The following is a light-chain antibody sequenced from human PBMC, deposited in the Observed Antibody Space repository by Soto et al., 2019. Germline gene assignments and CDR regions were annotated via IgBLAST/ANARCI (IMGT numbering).Light chain of an antibody. V-gene: IGLV2-23*02. J-gene: IGLJ1*01. Sequence: QSALTQPASVSGSPGQSITISCTGTTSDVGSYDLVSWYQQHPGKAPKIMIYEVSKRPSGDSNRFSGSKSGNTASLTISGLQAEDEADDYCCSYAGGRSPYVFGTGTKLTVL. CDR3: CSYAGGRSPYV. CDR1: TSDVGSYDL. CDR2: EVS.